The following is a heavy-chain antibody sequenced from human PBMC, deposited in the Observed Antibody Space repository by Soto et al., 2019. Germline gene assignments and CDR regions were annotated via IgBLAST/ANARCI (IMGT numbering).Heavy chain of an antibody. V-gene: IGHV4-59*01. CDR1: GGSISSYY. D-gene: IGHD3-9*01. CDR3: ARLVGLRYLDWCQFDS. CDR2: IYYTGST. J-gene: IGHJ4*02. Sequence: PSETLSLTCTVSGGSISSYYWSWLRQPPGKGLEWIGYIYYTGSTKHNSSLKSRVTISVDTSKNQFYLRLSSVPAADTAVYYCARLVGLRYLDWCQFDSWGQGTLVTVAS.